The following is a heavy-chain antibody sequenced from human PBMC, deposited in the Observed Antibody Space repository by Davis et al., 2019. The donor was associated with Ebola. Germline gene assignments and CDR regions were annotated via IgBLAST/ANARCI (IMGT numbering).Heavy chain of an antibody. CDR1: GGSVSSGSYY. Sequence: SETLSLTCTVSGGSVSSGSYYWSWIRQPPGKGLEWIGYIYYSGSTNYNPSLKSRVTISVDTSKNQFSLKLSSVTAADTAVYYCARLLMVAGKFDYWGQGTLVTVSS. V-gene: IGHV4-61*01. D-gene: IGHD2-15*01. CDR2: IYYSGST. J-gene: IGHJ4*02. CDR3: ARLLMVAGKFDY.